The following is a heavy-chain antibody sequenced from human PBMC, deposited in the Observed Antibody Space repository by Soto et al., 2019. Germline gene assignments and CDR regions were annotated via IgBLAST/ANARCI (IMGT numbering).Heavy chain of an antibody. Sequence: SETLYLTCNVPGDSISSSNWWSWVRHPPGKGLEWIGEIYHMGSTNYNPSLKSRVIISVDKSKNQFFLKLTSVTAADTAVYFCARGERQQQRDHWGQGTLVTVS. CDR2: IYHMGST. CDR1: GDSISSSNW. D-gene: IGHD6-13*01. V-gene: IGHV4-4*02. CDR3: ARGERQQQRDH. J-gene: IGHJ4*02.